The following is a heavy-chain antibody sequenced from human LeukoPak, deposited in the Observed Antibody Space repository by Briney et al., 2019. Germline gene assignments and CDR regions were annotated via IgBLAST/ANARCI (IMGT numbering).Heavy chain of an antibody. Sequence: GGSLRLSCAASGFTFSSYAMHWVRQAPGKGLEWVAVISYDGSNKYYADSVKGRFTISRDNSKNTLYLQMNSLRAEDTAVYYCARDTYYYGSGSFGEVDYWGQGTLVTVSS. V-gene: IGHV3-30-3*01. D-gene: IGHD3-10*01. J-gene: IGHJ4*02. CDR3: ARDTYYYGSGSFGEVDY. CDR1: GFTFSSYA. CDR2: ISYDGSNK.